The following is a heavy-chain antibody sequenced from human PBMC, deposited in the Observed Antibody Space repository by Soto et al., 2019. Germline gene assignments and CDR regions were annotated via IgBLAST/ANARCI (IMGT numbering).Heavy chain of an antibody. Sequence: GESLKISCAASGFTFSSYGMHWVRQAPGKGLEWVAVIWYDGSNKYYADSVKGRFTISRDNSKNTLYLQMNSLRAEDTAVYYCARQGGGYDILTGLNLDVWGQGTTVTVSS. V-gene: IGHV3-33*01. J-gene: IGHJ6*02. CDR2: IWYDGSNK. CDR1: GFTFSSYG. D-gene: IGHD3-9*01. CDR3: ARQGGGYDILTGLNLDV.